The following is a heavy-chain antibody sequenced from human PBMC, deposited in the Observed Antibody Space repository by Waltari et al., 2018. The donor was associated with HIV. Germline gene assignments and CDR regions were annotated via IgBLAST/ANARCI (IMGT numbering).Heavy chain of an antibody. CDR3: ARHDWGDYVWGSYSDTANAFDI. J-gene: IGHJ3*02. Sequence: QLQLKESGPGLVKPSETLSLTCTVSGGSISSSGYYGGWIRQPPGKGLEWIGSINYRGNTYYNPSLKRRVTISVDTSKNQFSLKLSSVTAADTALYYCARHDWGDYVWGSYSDTANAFDIWGQGTMVTVSS. V-gene: IGHV4-39*01. D-gene: IGHD3-16*02. CDR2: INYRGNT. CDR1: GGSISSSGYY.